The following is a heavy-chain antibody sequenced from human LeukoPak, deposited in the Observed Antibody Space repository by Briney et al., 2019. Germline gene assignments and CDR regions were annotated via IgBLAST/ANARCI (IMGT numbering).Heavy chain of an antibody. Sequence: PSETLSLTCTVSGGSISSSSYYWGWIRQPPGKGLEWIGYIYYSGSTNYNPSLKSRVTISVDTSKNQFSLKLSSVTAADTAVYYCARREYCTNGVCYRNAFDIWGQGTMVTVSS. D-gene: IGHD2-8*01. CDR1: GGSISSSSYY. CDR2: IYYSGST. V-gene: IGHV4-61*05. J-gene: IGHJ3*02. CDR3: ARREYCTNGVCYRNAFDI.